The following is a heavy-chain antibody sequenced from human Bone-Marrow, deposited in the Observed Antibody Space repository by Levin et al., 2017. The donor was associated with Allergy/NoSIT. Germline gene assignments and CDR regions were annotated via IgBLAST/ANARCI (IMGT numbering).Heavy chain of an antibody. J-gene: IGHJ4*02. Sequence: VASVKVSCKTSGYTFTAFHVHWVRQAPGQGLEWMGRINPNSGGTDYARKFQGRVNMTRDMSIRTVYLELATLRSDDTAVFFCVRRGGSTWDLDYGGQGTLVTVSS. V-gene: IGHV1-2*06. D-gene: IGHD6-13*01. CDR3: VRRGGSTWDLDY. CDR2: INPNSGGT. CDR1: GYTFTAFH.